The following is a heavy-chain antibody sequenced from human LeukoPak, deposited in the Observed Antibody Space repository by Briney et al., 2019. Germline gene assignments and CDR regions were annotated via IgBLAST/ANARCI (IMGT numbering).Heavy chain of an antibody. J-gene: IGHJ3*02. V-gene: IGHV4-34*01. D-gene: IGHD6-19*01. CDR1: GGSFSGYY. CDR3: ARGLLEVAGKDAFDI. Sequence: SETLSLTCAVYGGSFSGYYWSWIRQAPGKGLEWIGEINHSGSTNYNPSLKSRVTISVDTSKNQFSLKLSSVTAADTAVYYCARGLLEVAGKDAFDIWGQGTMVTVSS. CDR2: INHSGST.